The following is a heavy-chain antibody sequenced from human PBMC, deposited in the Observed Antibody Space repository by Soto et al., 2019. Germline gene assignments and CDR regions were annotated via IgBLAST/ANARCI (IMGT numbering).Heavy chain of an antibody. Sequence: SETLSLTCAVCCGSFSGYYCSWIPQPPGKGLVCMREINHTGSTHYHPPLKSRVTISVDLTKNQFNLKLSSVTAADTAVYYCARGSYSSGSFKAKVDAFDIWGQGTMVSVS. J-gene: IGHJ3*02. CDR2: INHTGST. D-gene: IGHD6-19*01. V-gene: IGHV4-34*01. CDR1: CGSFSGYY. CDR3: ARGSYSSGSFKAKVDAFDI.